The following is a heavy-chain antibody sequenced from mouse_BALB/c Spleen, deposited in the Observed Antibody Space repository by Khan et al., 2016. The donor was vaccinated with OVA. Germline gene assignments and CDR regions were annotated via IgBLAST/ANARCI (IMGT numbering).Heavy chain of an antibody. J-gene: IGHJ3*01. CDR3: VGEGIYYDYCFAY. CDR1: GFTFNTYA. V-gene: IGHV10-1*02. D-gene: IGHD2-4*01. Sequence: EVQLVESGGGLVQPKGSLKLSCAASGFTFNTYAMNWVRQAPGKGLEWVARIRSKSNNYATYYADSVKDRFTISRADSQSMLYLPMNNLKTEDTAMYYCVGEGIYYDYCFAYWGQGTLVTVSA. CDR2: IRSKSNNYAT.